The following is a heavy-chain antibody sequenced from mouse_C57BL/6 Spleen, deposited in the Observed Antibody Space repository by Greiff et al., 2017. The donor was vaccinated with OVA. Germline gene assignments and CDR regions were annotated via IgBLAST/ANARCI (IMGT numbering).Heavy chain of an antibody. Sequence: VQLQQSGPELVKPGASVKISCKASGYAFSSSWMNWVKQRPGKGLEWIGRIYPGVGDTNYNGKFKGKATLTAEKSSSSAYMQLSSLTSEDSAVYFCASYDYDDAMDYWGQGTSVTVSS. CDR3: ASYDYDDAMDY. CDR1: GYAFSSSW. V-gene: IGHV1-82*01. D-gene: IGHD2-4*01. CDR2: IYPGVGDT. J-gene: IGHJ4*01.